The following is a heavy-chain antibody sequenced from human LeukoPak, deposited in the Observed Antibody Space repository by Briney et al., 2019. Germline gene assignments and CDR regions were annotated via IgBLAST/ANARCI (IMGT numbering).Heavy chain of an antibody. CDR2: IIPIFGTA. V-gene: IGHV1-69*05. Sequence: ASVKVSCKASGGTFSSYAISWVRQAPGQGLEWMGGIIPIFGTANYAQKFQGRVTITTDESTSTAYMELSSLRSEDTAVYYCASSRLSRDRYHIHDYWGQGTLVTVSS. D-gene: IGHD5-24*01. CDR1: GGTFSSYA. J-gene: IGHJ4*02. CDR3: ASSRLSRDRYHIHDY.